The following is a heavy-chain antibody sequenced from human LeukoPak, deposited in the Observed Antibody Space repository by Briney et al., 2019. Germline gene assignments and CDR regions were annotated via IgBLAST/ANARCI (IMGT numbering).Heavy chain of an antibody. CDR2: INQDGGAK. V-gene: IGHV3-7*01. CDR3: ARDLGSYELRGIDL. CDR1: GFTFSSHW. J-gene: IGHJ5*02. D-gene: IGHD1-7*01. Sequence: GGSLRLSCAASGFTFSSHWMTWVRQAPGKGLEWVANINQDGGAKFYVDSVKGRFTISRDNVKNVLYLQMHSLRAGDTAVYYCARDLGSYELRGIDLWGQGTLVTVSS.